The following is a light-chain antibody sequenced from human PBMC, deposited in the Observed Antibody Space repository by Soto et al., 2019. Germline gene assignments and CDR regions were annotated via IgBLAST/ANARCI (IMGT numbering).Light chain of an antibody. Sequence: VLTQSPATLSLSLGESATLSFLASQSVSSYVAWYQPKPGQGPRLLIYDASNRATRVSARFSGSGYGTDFTLTISSLEPDDFAVYYCHQRSSWPRGTFGQGTKVDIK. J-gene: IGKJ1*01. CDR1: QSVSSY. V-gene: IGKV3-11*01. CDR3: HQRSSWPRGT. CDR2: DAS.